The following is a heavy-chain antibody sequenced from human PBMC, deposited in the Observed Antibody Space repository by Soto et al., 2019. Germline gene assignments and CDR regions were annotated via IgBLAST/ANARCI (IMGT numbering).Heavy chain of an antibody. J-gene: IGHJ3*02. CDR1: GFTFSSYG. Sequence: PGGSLRLSCAASGFTFSSYGMHWVRQAPGKGLEWVAVISYDGSNKYYADSVKGRFTISRDNSKNTLYLQMNSLRAEDTAVYYCAKDSTPLATMIVVVINAFDIWGKGTMVTVSS. CDR2: ISYDGSNK. CDR3: AKDSTPLATMIVVVINAFDI. D-gene: IGHD3-22*01. V-gene: IGHV3-30*18.